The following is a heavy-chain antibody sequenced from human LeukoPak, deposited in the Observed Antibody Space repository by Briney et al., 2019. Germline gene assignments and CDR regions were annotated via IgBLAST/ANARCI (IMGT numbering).Heavy chain of an antibody. J-gene: IGHJ4*02. CDR1: GFTFSNAW. D-gene: IGHD5-12*01. CDR2: IKQDGSEK. CDR3: ARDSDIVATSFDY. Sequence: PGGSLRLSCAASGFTFSNAWMSWVRQAPGKGLEWVANIKQDGSEKYYVDSVKGRFTISRDNAKNSLFLQMNSLRAGDTAVYYCARDSDIVATSFDYWGQGTLVTVSS. V-gene: IGHV3-7*01.